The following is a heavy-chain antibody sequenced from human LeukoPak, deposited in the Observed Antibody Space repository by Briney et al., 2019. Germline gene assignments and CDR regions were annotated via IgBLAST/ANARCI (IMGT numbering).Heavy chain of an antibody. D-gene: IGHD2-8*01. J-gene: IGHJ4*02. Sequence: PGGSLRLSCAASGFTFRAHAMTWVRQAPGKGLEWVSGISGSGETTYYADSVWGRFTVSRDNSKNTLYLQMNSLRAEDTAVYYCAKRGLYCTNGVCYGNLYYFDYWGQGTLVTVSS. V-gene: IGHV3-23*01. CDR3: AKRGLYCTNGVCYGNLYYFDY. CDR2: ISGSGETT. CDR1: GFTFRAHA.